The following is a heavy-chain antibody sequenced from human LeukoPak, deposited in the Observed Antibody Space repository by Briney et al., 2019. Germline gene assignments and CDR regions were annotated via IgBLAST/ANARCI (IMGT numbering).Heavy chain of an antibody. J-gene: IGHJ2*01. CDR2: IHPNGGGT. CDR3: ARDSCGGGGCHYWYFDP. Sequence: GASVKLSCKASGYAFTGYYIHWVRQAPGQGLEWMGWIHPNGGGTNYAQKFQGRVTMTRDTSITTASMELSSLKPDDTAVYYCARDSCGGGGCHYWYFDPWGRGTLVTVSS. D-gene: IGHD6-19*01. CDR1: GYAFTGYY. V-gene: IGHV1-2*02.